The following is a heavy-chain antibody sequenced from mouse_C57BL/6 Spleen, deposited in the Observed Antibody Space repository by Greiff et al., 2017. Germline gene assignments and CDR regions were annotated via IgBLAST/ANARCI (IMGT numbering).Heavy chain of an antibody. Sequence: QVQLQQSGAELVRPGTSVKVSCKASGYAFTNYLIEWVKQRPGQGLEWIGVINPGSGGTNYNEKFKGQATLTADKSSSTAYMQLSSLTSEDSAVYFCARGNWDDWYFDVWGTGTTVTVSS. V-gene: IGHV1-54*01. J-gene: IGHJ1*03. CDR2: INPGSGGT. CDR1: GYAFTNYL. CDR3: ARGNWDDWYFDV. D-gene: IGHD4-1*01.